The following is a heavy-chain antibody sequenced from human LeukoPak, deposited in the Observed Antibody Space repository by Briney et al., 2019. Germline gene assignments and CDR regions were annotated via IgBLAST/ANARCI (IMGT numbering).Heavy chain of an antibody. Sequence: GGSLRLSCAASGFTFSSYSMNWVRQAPGKGLEWVSYISSSSTIYYADSVKGRFTISRDNAKNSLYLQMNSLRAEDTAVYYCARDGCSSTSCLYYYYYYMDVWGKGTTVTVSS. D-gene: IGHD2-2*01. J-gene: IGHJ6*03. CDR3: ARDGCSSTSCLYYYYYYMDV. CDR1: GFTFSSYS. CDR2: ISSSSTI. V-gene: IGHV3-48*01.